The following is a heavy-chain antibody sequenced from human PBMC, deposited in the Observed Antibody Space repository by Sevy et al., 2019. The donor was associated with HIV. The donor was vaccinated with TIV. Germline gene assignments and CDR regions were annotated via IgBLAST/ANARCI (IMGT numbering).Heavy chain of an antibody. Sequence: GGSLRLSCAASGFTFSSYAMSWVRQAPGKGLEWVSAISGSGGSTYYADSVKGRFTISRDNSKNTLYLQMNSLRAEGTAVYYCAKDHGSTVTTPFDYWGQGTLVTVSS. D-gene: IGHD4-4*01. CDR2: ISGSGGST. J-gene: IGHJ4*02. V-gene: IGHV3-23*01. CDR1: GFTFSSYA. CDR3: AKDHGSTVTTPFDY.